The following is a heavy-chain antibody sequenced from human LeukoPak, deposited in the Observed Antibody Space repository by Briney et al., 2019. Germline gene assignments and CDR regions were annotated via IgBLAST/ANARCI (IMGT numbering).Heavy chain of an antibody. CDR1: GFTFSSYD. Sequence: GSLRLSCAASGFTFSSYDMSWVRQAPGKGLEWVSIISDGGGSTYHADSVKGRFTISRDTSKNTLYLLMNSLRAEDTAVYYCAKNGRDRWFLDYWGQGTLVTVSS. D-gene: IGHD4-23*01. J-gene: IGHJ4*02. CDR2: ISDGGGST. CDR3: AKNGRDRWFLDY. V-gene: IGHV3-23*01.